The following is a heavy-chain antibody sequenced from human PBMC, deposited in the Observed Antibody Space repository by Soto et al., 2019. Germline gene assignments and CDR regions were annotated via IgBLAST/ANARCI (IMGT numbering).Heavy chain of an antibody. CDR2: IIPLFGTT. D-gene: IGHD1-1*01. CDR3: ARGTVTGSEYNYYYYGMDV. CDR1: GGTFSSYA. Sequence: SVKVSCTASGGTFSSYAIDWVRQAPGQGLEWMGGIIPLFGTTNYAQKLQGRVKLTADESTRTAYMELSTLTSEDTAVYYCARGTVTGSEYNYYYYGMDVWGQGTTVTVSS. J-gene: IGHJ6*02. V-gene: IGHV1-69*13.